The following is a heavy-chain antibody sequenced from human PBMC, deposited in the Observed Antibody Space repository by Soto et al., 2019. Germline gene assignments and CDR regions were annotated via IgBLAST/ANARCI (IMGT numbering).Heavy chain of an antibody. Sequence: PSETLSLTCTVSGGSIGTYYWSWIRQPPGKGLEWIGYIYYGGSTNYNPSLKSRVTISMDTSRNQFYLSMRSVTAADTAVYHCAREWRGYFDYWGQGAPVTVSS. V-gene: IGHV4-59*01. CDR2: IYYGGST. J-gene: IGHJ4*02. CDR1: GGSIGTYY. CDR3: AREWRGYFDY. D-gene: IGHD3-16*01.